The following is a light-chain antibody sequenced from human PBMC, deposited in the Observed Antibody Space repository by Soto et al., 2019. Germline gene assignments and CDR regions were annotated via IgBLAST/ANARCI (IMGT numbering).Light chain of an antibody. CDR2: SAS. V-gene: IGKV3-20*01. CDR1: QSVASSY. CDR3: HHFGSLPET. Sequence: EVVLTQSPGTLSLSPGERVTLSCRASQSVASSYLAWYQQKPGRAPRHLFYSASSRATGIPDRFSGSESGTDFTLTISRLEPEDFAVYYCHHFGSLPETFGQGTNVE. J-gene: IGKJ1*01.